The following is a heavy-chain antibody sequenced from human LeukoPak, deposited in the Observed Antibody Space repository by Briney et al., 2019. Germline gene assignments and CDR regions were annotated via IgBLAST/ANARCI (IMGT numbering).Heavy chain of an antibody. Sequence: PSETLSLTCAVSGGSISGSSYFWGWIRQPPGKGLEWIGSIYYSESPYYNPSLESRVTISVDTSENQFSLKLTSVTAADTAMYYCARHYYFDSSGYYYGFDYWGQGTLVTVSS. CDR2: IYYSESP. V-gene: IGHV4-39*01. CDR1: GGSISGSSYF. J-gene: IGHJ4*02. CDR3: ARHYYFDSSGYYYGFDY. D-gene: IGHD3-22*01.